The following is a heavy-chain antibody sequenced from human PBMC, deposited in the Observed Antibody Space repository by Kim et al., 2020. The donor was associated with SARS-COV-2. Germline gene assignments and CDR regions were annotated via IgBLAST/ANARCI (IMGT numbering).Heavy chain of an antibody. Sequence: GGSLRLSCAASGFTFNDYAMHWVRQRPGKGLEWVSLIRDGGNTYYADSVKGRFTISRDSSKNSLYLQMNSLRLEDTALYYCTKDSRGIGHLGEYYFDYWGRGTLVTVSS. CDR3: TKDSRGIGHLGEYYFDY. J-gene: IGHJ4*02. V-gene: IGHV3-43D*03. CDR1: GFTFNDYA. CDR2: IRDGGNT. D-gene: IGHD3-16*01.